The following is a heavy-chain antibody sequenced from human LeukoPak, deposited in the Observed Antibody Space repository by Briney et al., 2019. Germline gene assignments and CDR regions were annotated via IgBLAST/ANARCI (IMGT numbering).Heavy chain of an antibody. Sequence: GASVKVSCKASGYTFTSYDINWVRQATGQGLEWMGWMNPNSGNTGYAQKFQGRVTMTRNTSISPAYMELSSLRSEDTAVYYCARGVVAAAGEYNWFDPWGQGTLVTVSS. J-gene: IGHJ5*02. CDR2: MNPNSGNT. CDR3: ARGVVAAAGEYNWFDP. V-gene: IGHV1-8*01. CDR1: GYTFTSYD. D-gene: IGHD6-13*01.